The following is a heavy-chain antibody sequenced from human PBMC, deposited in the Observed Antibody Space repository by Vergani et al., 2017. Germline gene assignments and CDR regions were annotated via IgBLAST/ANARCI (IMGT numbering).Heavy chain of an antibody. Sequence: QVQLQESGPGLVKPPGTLSLTCAVSGDSISSNNCWTWVRQPPGKGLEWIGEICHTEDTKYSPSLKSRVTISVDTSKNQFSLKLSSVTAADTAVYYCARERGYSSSRNGMDVWGQGTTVTVSS. D-gene: IGHD6-13*01. J-gene: IGHJ6*02. CDR2: ICHTEDT. CDR1: GDSISSNNC. V-gene: IGHV4-4*03. CDR3: ARERGYSSSRNGMDV.